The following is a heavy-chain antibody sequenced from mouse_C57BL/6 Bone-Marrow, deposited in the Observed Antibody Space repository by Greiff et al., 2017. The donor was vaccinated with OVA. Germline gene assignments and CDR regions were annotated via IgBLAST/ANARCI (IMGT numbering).Heavy chain of an antibody. D-gene: IGHD1-1*01. CDR1: GYAFSSSW. J-gene: IGHJ3*01. Sequence: QVQLQQSGPELVKPGASVKISCKASGYAFSSSWMNWVKQRPGKGLEWIGRIYPGDGDTNYNGKFKGKATLTADKSSSTAYMQLSSLTSEDSAVYFCAREYYYGSSLAYWGQGTLVTVSA. CDR3: AREYYYGSSLAY. V-gene: IGHV1-82*01. CDR2: IYPGDGDT.